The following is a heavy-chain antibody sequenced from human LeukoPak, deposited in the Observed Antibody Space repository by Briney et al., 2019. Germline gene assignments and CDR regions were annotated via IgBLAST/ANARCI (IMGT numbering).Heavy chain of an antibody. V-gene: IGHV3-11*04. CDR2: ISRSGSTI. D-gene: IGHD6-6*01. J-gene: IGHJ3*02. Sequence: GGSLRLSYAASGFTFSDYYMSWIRQAPGKGLEWVSYISRSGSTIYYADSVKGRFTISRDNSKNTLHLQMNSLRAEDTAVYYCAKPSPEAPYDAFDIWGQGTMVTVSS. CDR3: AKPSPEAPYDAFDI. CDR1: GFTFSDYY.